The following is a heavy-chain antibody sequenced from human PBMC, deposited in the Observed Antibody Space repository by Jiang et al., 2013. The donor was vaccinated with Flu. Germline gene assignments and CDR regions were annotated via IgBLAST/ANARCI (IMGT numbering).Heavy chain of an antibody. D-gene: IGHD6-19*01. CDR3: ARDGWNGFDY. CDR2: IYYSGST. CDR1: GGSISSYY. J-gene: IGHJ4*02. Sequence: LLKPSETLSLTCTVSGGSISSYYWSRIRQPPGKGLEWIGYIYYSGSTNYNPSLKSRVTISVDTSKNQFSLKLSSVTAADTAVYYCARDGWNGFDYWGQGTLVTVSS. V-gene: IGHV4-59*01.